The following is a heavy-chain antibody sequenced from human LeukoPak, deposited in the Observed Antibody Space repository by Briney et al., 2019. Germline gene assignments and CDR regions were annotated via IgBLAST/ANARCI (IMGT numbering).Heavy chain of an antibody. J-gene: IGHJ4*02. V-gene: IGHV4-34*01. CDR3: ARGEWLDPYFDY. Sequence: SETLSLTCAVYGGSFSGYYWSWIRQPPGKGLEWIGEINHSGSTNYNPSLKSRVTISVDTSKNQFSLKLSSVTAADTAVFYCARGEWLDPYFDYWGQGTLVTVSS. CDR2: INHSGST. CDR1: GGSFSGYY. D-gene: IGHD5-12*01.